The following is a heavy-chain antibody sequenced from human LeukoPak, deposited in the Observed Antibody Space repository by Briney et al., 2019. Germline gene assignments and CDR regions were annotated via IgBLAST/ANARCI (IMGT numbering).Heavy chain of an antibody. D-gene: IGHD4-17*01. V-gene: IGHV3-23*01. CDR1: GFTFSSYA. CDR2: MCGSGGSI. Sequence: GGSLRLSCAASGFTFSSYAMSWVRQAPGKGLEWCSSMCGSGGSIYYADSVKSRFTISRDDSKNTLYLQMNSLRAEDTAVYYCARVRYGELDVWGQGTTVTVSS. CDR3: ARVRYGELDV. J-gene: IGHJ6*02.